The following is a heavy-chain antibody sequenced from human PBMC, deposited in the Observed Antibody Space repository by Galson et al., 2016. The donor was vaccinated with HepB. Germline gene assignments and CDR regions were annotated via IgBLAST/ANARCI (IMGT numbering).Heavy chain of an antibody. Sequence: SLRLSCAASGFTFNNYGMHWVRQAPGKGLEWLAIMSYDGSNKHYADSVKGRFTISRDNSKNMLSPQMNSLRPEDTALYYCAREGGIRYFDYWGQGTLVTVSS. J-gene: IGHJ4*02. D-gene: IGHD3-16*01. CDR1: GFTFNNYG. CDR2: MSYDGSNK. V-gene: IGHV3-30*03. CDR3: AREGGIRYFDY.